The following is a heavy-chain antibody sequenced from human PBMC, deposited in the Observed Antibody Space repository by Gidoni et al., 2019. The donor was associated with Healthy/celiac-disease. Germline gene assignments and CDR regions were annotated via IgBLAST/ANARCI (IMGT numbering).Heavy chain of an antibody. V-gene: IGHV3-30*18. CDR3: AKEFSTVTTWDWFDP. D-gene: IGHD4-17*01. Sequence: QVQLVESGGGVVQPGRSLRLSCEASGFTFSSYGMHWVRQAPGNGLEWVSVISYDGSNKYYADSVKGRFTISRDNSKNTLYLQMNSLRAEDTAVYYCAKEFSTVTTWDWFDPWGQGTLVTVSS. CDR1: GFTFSSYG. CDR2: ISYDGSNK. J-gene: IGHJ5*02.